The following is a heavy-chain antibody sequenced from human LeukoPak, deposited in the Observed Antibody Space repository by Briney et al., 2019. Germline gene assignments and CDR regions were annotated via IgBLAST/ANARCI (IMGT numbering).Heavy chain of an antibody. CDR2: IYHSGST. Sequence: SETLSLTCAVSGYSISSGYYWGWIRQPPGKGLEWIGSIYHSGSTYYNPSLESRVTISVDTSKNQFSLKLSSVTAADTAVYYCARVIGYCSSTSCYWFDPWGQGTLVTVSS. CDR3: ARVIGYCSSTSCYWFDP. CDR1: GYSISSGYY. D-gene: IGHD2-2*01. J-gene: IGHJ5*02. V-gene: IGHV4-38-2*01.